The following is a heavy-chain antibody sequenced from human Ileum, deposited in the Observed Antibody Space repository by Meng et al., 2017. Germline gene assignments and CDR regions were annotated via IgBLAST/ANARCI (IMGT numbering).Heavy chain of an antibody. CDR1: CGSILSPVS. CDR2: NFQNWST. V-gene: IGHV4-4*03. Sequence: PQGAGPGLVEPPGAHALLYPGSCGSILSPVSWSLASQSSGRGLEWIGENFQNWSTRNNTSRKSRATLSVDTSENQFSVKLNSVTAADTGVYYCARVVASGYYDRSGYVNWFDPWGQGTLVTVSS. D-gene: IGHD3-22*01. J-gene: IGHJ5*02. CDR3: ARVVASGYYDRSGYVNWFDP.